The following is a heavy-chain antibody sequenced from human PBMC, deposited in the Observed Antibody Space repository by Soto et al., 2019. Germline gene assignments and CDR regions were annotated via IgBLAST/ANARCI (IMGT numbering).Heavy chain of an antibody. CDR2: IYYSGNT. V-gene: IGHV4-39*01. CDR3: ARRNYCSGESCYLLDY. Sequence: SETLALTCTVSGGSFSSMGYYWDWLRQPPGKGLEWIGSIYYSGNTYYNPSLMSRVTISADTSKNQFSLKLSSVTAADTAVYNCARRNYCSGESCYLLDYWGQGTLVTAPQ. CDR1: GGSFSSMGYY. J-gene: IGHJ4*02. D-gene: IGHD2-15*01.